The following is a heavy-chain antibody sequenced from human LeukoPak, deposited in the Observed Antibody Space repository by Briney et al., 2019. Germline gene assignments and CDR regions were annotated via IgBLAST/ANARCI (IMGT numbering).Heavy chain of an antibody. V-gene: IGHV3-23*01. D-gene: IGHD3-22*01. CDR2: ITGGGDDT. CDR1: RFTFRSYA. Sequence: GGSLRLSCEASRFTFRSYAMGWVRQAPGKGLEWVASITGGGDDTYHEDSVKGRFTISRDNSKNTSYLQMNSLRAEDTAVYYCAKDGPEYYYESSGYFDYWGQGTLVTVSS. J-gene: IGHJ4*02. CDR3: AKDGPEYYYESSGYFDY.